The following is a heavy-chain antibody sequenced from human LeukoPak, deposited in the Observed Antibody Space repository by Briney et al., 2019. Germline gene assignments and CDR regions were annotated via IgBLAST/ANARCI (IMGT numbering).Heavy chain of an antibody. V-gene: IGHV3-48*03. CDR2: ISSSGSTI. Sequence: PGGSLRLSCAASGFTFSSYEMNWVRQAPGKGLEWVSYISSSGSTIYYADSVKGRFTISRDNAKNSLYLQMNSLRAEDTAVYYCARDLWDFWSGFDYWGQGTLVTVSS. CDR3: ARDLWDFWSGFDY. D-gene: IGHD3-3*01. CDR1: GFTFSSYE. J-gene: IGHJ4*02.